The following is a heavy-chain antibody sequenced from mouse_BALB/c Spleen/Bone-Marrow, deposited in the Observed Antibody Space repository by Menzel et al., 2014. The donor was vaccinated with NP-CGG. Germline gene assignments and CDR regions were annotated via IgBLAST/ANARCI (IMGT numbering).Heavy chain of an antibody. CDR3: AKYWYGWYFDV. D-gene: IGHD2-14*01. V-gene: IGHV14-3*02. J-gene: IGHJ1*01. Sequence: VQLQQSGAELVKPGASVKLSCTASGFNIXDTYMHWVKPRPKQGLEWLGRIDPANGNTRYDPKFQGKATITADTSSNTAYLQLSSLTSEDTAVYYCAKYWYGWYFDVWGAGTTVTVSS. CDR1: GFNIXDTY. CDR2: IDPANGNT.